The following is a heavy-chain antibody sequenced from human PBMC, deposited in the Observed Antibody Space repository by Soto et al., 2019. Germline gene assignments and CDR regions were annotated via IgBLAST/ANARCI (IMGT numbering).Heavy chain of an antibody. D-gene: IGHD2-21*01. Sequence: QVQLVQSGAEVKKPGSSVKVSCKASGGTFSSYAISWVRQAPGQGLEWMGGIIPIFGTANYAQKCQGRVTITADEATRTAYVELSSLRSEDTAVYYWARQGGGELAVENWFDPWGQGTLVTVSS. V-gene: IGHV1-69*12. J-gene: IGHJ5*02. CDR3: ARQGGGELAVENWFDP. CDR2: IIPIFGTA. CDR1: GGTFSSYA.